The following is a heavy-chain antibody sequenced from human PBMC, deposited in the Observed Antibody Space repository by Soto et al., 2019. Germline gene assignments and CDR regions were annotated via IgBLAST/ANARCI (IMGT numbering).Heavy chain of an antibody. V-gene: IGHV1-69*12. CDR2: IIPISGTA. J-gene: IGHJ4*02. CDR3: GRDGGVYDYGPFVY. CDR1: GGTFSSYA. Sequence: QVQLVQSGAEVKKPGSSVKVSCKASGGTFSSYAISWVRQAPGQGLEWMGGIIPISGTADYAQKFQGRVTITAAESTSTAYMELSSLRSEDTAVYYCGRDGGVYDYGPFVYWGQGTLFTVSS. D-gene: IGHD4-17*01.